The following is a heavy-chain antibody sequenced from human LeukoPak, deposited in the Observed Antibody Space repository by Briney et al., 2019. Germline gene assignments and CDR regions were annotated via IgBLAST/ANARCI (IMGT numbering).Heavy chain of an antibody. CDR2: IIPIFGAA. V-gene: IGHV1-69*05. J-gene: IGHJ6*03. CDR1: GGTFSSYA. CDR3: GADEGYCCGVRWAHPRDYYYYYIVV. Sequence: SVTVSCKASGGTFSSYAISWVRQAPAQGLEWVGGIIPIFGAANYAQKFQSRATITTDESTSIAYMKESSLRSEDTAVYYCGADEGYCCGVRWAHPRDYYYYYIVVGG. D-gene: IGHD2-15*01.